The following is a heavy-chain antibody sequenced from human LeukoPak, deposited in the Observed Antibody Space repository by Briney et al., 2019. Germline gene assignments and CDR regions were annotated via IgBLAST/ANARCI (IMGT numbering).Heavy chain of an antibody. Sequence: ASVKVSCEASGGTFSSYAISWVRQAPGQGLEWMGGIIPIFGTANYAQKFQGRVTITADESTSTAYMELSSLRSEDTAVYYCASDSGGSYYDILTGYNYWGQGTLVTVSS. J-gene: IGHJ4*02. D-gene: IGHD3-9*01. V-gene: IGHV1-69*01. CDR3: ASDSGGSYYDILTGYNY. CDR2: IIPIFGTA. CDR1: GGTFSSYA.